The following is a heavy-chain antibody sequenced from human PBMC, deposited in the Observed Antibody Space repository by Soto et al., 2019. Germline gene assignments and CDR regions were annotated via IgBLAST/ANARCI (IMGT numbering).Heavy chain of an antibody. Sequence: QVQLQESGPGLVRASGTLSLTCAVSGDSISSNRWWSWVRPPPGKGLEWIGEIYHSGTTNYNPSLKSRVTISADKAKIQFSVNLSSVPAADAGVYYCATGGSYCSTTGCLYWYLDLWGRGTLVSVSS. CDR2: IYHSGTT. CDR1: GDSISSNRW. D-gene: IGHD2-2*01. CDR3: ATGGSYCSTTGCLYWYLDL. J-gene: IGHJ2*01. V-gene: IGHV4-4*02.